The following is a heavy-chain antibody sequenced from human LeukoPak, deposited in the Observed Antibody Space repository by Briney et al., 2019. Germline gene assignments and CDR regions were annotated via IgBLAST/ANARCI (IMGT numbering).Heavy chain of an antibody. CDR1: GFTFSSYA. V-gene: IGHV3-7*01. Sequence: GGSLRLSCAASGFTFSSYAMSWGRQAPGKGLEWVANINQDGSEKCYVDSVMGRFTISRDNSKNTLYLQMNSLRAEDTAVYYCATLGCSGGSCYDDYWGQGTLVTVSS. D-gene: IGHD2-15*01. J-gene: IGHJ4*02. CDR3: ATLGCSGGSCYDDY. CDR2: INQDGSEK.